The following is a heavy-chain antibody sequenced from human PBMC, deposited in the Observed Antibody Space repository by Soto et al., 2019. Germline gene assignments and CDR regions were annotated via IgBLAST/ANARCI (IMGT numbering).Heavy chain of an antibody. D-gene: IGHD2-15*01. Sequence: EVQLVESGGGLVQPGGSLRLSCAASGFIFSNYEMNWVRQAPGKGLQWASFISPTGNKIYYGESVKGRFTISRDNAKHAVFLQMNSLTAEDTAVYFCARSFPRFAAPDSWGQGTLVTVAS. CDR1: GFIFSNYE. CDR2: ISPTGNKI. J-gene: IGHJ5*01. V-gene: IGHV3-48*03. CDR3: ARSFPRFAAPDS.